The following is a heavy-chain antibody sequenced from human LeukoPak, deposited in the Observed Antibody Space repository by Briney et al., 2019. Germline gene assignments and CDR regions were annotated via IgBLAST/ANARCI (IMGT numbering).Heavy chain of an antibody. D-gene: IGHD3-22*01. J-gene: IGHJ3*02. Sequence: TGGSLRLSCAASGFTFSSYVMHWVRQAPGKGLEWVAVISYDGSNKYYADSVKGRFTISRDNSKNTLYLQMNSLRAEDTAVYYCARDRGGLITMIVVVISAFDIWGQGTMVTVSS. V-gene: IGHV3-30*04. CDR2: ISYDGSNK. CDR1: GFTFSSYV. CDR3: ARDRGGLITMIVVVISAFDI.